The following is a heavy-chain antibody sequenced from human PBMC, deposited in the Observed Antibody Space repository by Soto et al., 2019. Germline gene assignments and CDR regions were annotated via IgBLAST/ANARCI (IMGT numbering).Heavy chain of an antibody. V-gene: IGHV1-69*13. CDR1: GGTFSSYA. D-gene: IGHD4-4*01. CDR3: ARAVRQEGMTTVTTRAVFDY. CDR2: IIPIFGTA. Sequence: ASVKVSCKASGGTFSSYAISWVRQAPGQGLEWMGGIIPIFGTANYAQKFQGRVTITADESTSTAYMELSSLRPEDTAVYYCARAVRQEGMTTVTTRAVFDYWGQGTLVTVSS. J-gene: IGHJ4*02.